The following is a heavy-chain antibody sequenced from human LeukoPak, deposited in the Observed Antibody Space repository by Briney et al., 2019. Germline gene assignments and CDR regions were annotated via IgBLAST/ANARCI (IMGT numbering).Heavy chain of an antibody. CDR2: ISSSGTTI. J-gene: IGHJ4*02. D-gene: IGHD1-26*01. CDR3: ARRRDSGSLQHFDY. CDR1: GFTFSSYS. Sequence: GGSLRLSYAASGFTFSSYSMNWVRQAPGKGLEWVSYISSSGTTIYYADSVKGRFTISRDNAKNSLYLQMNSLRAEDTAVYYCARRRDSGSLQHFDYWGQGTLVTVSS. V-gene: IGHV3-48*04.